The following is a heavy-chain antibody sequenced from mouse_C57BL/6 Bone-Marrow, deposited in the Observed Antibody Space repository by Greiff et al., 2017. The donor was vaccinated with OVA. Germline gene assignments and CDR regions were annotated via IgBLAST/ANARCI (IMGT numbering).Heavy chain of an antibody. J-gene: IGHJ2*01. Sequence: QVQLQQSGAELVKPGASVKMSCTASGYTFTSYWINWVKQRPGQGLEWIGGIDPGSGSTDYTEKFQSKATLTVDTSSSTAYMQLSSLTSEDSAVYYCASRSKGYFDYWGQGTTLTVSS. CDR1: GYTFTSYW. D-gene: IGHD2-5*01. CDR3: ASRSKGYFDY. CDR2: IDPGSGST. V-gene: IGHV1-55*01.